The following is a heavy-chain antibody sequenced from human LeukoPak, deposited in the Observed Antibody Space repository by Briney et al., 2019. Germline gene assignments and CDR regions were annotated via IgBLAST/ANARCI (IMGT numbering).Heavy chain of an antibody. Sequence: SETLSLTCTVSGGSISTSGYYWGWIRQTPGKGLEYFASIDSSGTAYYNPSLQSRVTISADTSKNQFSLKLSSVTAADTAVYYCTRDRGQWLVDYWGQGTLVTVSS. V-gene: IGHV4-39*07. CDR2: IDSSGTA. J-gene: IGHJ4*02. CDR1: GGSISTSGYY. D-gene: IGHD6-19*01. CDR3: TRDRGQWLVDY.